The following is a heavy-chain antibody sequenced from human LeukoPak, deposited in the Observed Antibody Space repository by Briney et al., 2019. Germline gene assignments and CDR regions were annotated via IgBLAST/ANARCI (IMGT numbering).Heavy chain of an antibody. Sequence: PSETLSLTCTVSGGSISSSSYYWGWIRQSPGKGLEWIGSIYYTGTTYYSPSLKSHLTISVDTSEDQSSRTLSSVTAAHTAVYYCASRWRFAGNIFGEWGQGTQVTVSS. D-gene: IGHD3-10*01. CDR2: IYYTGTT. J-gene: IGHJ4*02. CDR1: GGSISSSSYY. V-gene: IGHV4-39*01. CDR3: ASRWRFAGNIFGE.